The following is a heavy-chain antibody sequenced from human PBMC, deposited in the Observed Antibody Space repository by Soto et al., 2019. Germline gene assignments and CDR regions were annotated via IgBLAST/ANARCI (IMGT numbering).Heavy chain of an antibody. J-gene: IGHJ4*02. Sequence: GGSLRLSCAASGFTFSSYGMHWVRQAPGKGLEWVAVISYDGSNKYYADSVKGRFTISRDNSKNTLYLQMNSLRAEDTAVFYCAKADLRSIVGASLFDYWGQGPLVTVSS. CDR2: ISYDGSNK. D-gene: IGHD1-26*01. CDR1: GFTFSSYG. CDR3: AKADLRSIVGASLFDY. V-gene: IGHV3-30*18.